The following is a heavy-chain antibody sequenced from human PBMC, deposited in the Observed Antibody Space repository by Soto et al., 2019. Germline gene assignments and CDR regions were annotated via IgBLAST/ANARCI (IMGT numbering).Heavy chain of an antibody. Sequence: QVQLVQSGAEVKKPGSSVKVSCKASGGTFSSYAISWVRQAPGQGLEWMGGIIPIFGTANYAQKFQGRVTINADKSTSTAYRERSSLRSEDTAVYYCAQSDYYDSSCYHAFDYWGQRTLVTVSS. D-gene: IGHD3-22*01. CDR2: IIPIFGTA. V-gene: IGHV1-69*06. CDR1: GGTFSSYA. CDR3: AQSDYYDSSCYHAFDY. J-gene: IGHJ4*02.